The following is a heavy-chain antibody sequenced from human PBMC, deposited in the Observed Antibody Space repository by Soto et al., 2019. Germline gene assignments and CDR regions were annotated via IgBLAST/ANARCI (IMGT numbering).Heavy chain of an antibody. Sequence: GASVKVSCKASGYTFTGYYMHWVRQAPGQGLEWMGWINPNSGGTNYAQKFQGWVTMTRDTSISTAYMELSRLRSDDTAVYYCARDRPNYECWSGHYYYYGMDVWGQGSTVTVSS. CDR2: INPNSGGT. V-gene: IGHV1-2*04. J-gene: IGHJ6*02. CDR1: GYTFTGYY. D-gene: IGHD3-3*01. CDR3: ARDRPNYECWSGHYYYYGMDV.